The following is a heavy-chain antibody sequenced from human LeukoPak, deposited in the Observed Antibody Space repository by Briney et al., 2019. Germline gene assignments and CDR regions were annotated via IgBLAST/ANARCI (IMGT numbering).Heavy chain of an antibody. J-gene: IGHJ4*02. D-gene: IGHD3-10*01. CDR2: IYSRGST. Sequence: SETLSLTCTVSGGSLSSYYWNWIRPPAGKGVEWIGRIYSRGSTNYNPSLKRRVTMSVDTSKNQFSLRLSSVTAADTAVYYCARDFRGSAFGDYWGQGALVTVSS. V-gene: IGHV4-4*07. CDR1: GGSLSSYY. CDR3: ARDFRGSAFGDY.